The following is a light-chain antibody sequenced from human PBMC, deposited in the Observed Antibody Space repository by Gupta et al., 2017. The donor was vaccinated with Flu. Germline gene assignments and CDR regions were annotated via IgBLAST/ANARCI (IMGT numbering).Light chain of an antibody. CDR3: RQYGSKRGNT. V-gene: IGKV3-20*01. CDR2: AAS. J-gene: IGKJ2*01. Sequence: AASSRDTGIPDRFSGGGFGKDFTLTISRREPEDFAVYYCRQYGSKRGNTFGQGTQLEIK.